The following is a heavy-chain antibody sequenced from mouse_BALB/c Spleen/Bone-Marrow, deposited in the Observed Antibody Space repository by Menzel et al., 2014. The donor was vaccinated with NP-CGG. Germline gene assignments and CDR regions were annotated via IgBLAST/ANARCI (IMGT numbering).Heavy chain of an antibody. J-gene: IGHJ2*01. CDR1: GFTFTDYY. CDR3: ARYGYDYFDY. CDR2: IRNKASGYTT. D-gene: IGHD2-2*01. Sequence: EVHLVESGGGLVQPGGSLRLSCATSGFTFTDYYMSWVRQPPGKALEWLGFIRNKASGYTTEYSASVKGRFTISRDNSQSILYLQMNTLRAEDSATYYCARYGYDYFDYWGQGTTLTVSS. V-gene: IGHV7-3*02.